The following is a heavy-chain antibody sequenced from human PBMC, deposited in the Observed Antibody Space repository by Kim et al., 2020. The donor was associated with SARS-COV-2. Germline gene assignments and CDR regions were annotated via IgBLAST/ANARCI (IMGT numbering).Heavy chain of an antibody. J-gene: IGHJ3*02. V-gene: IGHV3-53*01. CDR2: IYSGGST. D-gene: IGHD4-17*01. CDR3: ARDNDYGDGNAFDI. CDR1: GFTVSSNY. Sequence: GGSLRLSCAASGFTVSSNYMSWVRQAPGKGLEWVSVIYSGGSTYYADSVKGRFTISRDNSKNTLYLQMNSLRAEDTAVYYCARDNDYGDGNAFDIWGQGTMVTVSS.